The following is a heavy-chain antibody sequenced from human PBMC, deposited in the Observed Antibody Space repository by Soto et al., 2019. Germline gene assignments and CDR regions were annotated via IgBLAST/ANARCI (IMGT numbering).Heavy chain of an antibody. CDR2: IWYDGSNK. CDR3: ARDNWNEGAFDI. Sequence: QVQLVESGGGVVQPGRSLRLSCAASGFTFSSYGMHWVRQAPGKGLEWVAVIWYDGSNKYYADSVKGRFTISRDNSKNTLYLQMNSVRAEDTAVYYCARDNWNEGAFDIWGQGTMVTVSS. CDR1: GFTFSSYG. V-gene: IGHV3-33*01. J-gene: IGHJ3*02. D-gene: IGHD1-1*01.